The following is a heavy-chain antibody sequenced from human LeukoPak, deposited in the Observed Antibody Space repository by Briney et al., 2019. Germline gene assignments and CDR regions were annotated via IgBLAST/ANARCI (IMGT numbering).Heavy chain of an antibody. D-gene: IGHD6-6*01. J-gene: IGHJ4*02. Sequence: PGGSLRLSCAASGFTFSGSSVHWVRQASGKGLEWVGRIRNKANSYATSYDASVKGRFTISRDDSKNTAYLQMNSLKTEDTAVYFCSSPVEYSSSGYWGQGTLVTVSS. CDR2: IRNKANSYAT. CDR1: GFTFSGSS. V-gene: IGHV3-73*01. CDR3: SSPVEYSSSGY.